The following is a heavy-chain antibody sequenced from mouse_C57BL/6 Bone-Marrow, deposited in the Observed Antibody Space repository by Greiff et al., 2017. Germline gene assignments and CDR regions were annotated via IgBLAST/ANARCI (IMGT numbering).Heavy chain of an antibody. D-gene: IGHD1-1*01. CDR1: GFTFSDYY. Sequence: EVKLQESGGGLVQPGGSLKLSCAASGFTFSDYYMYWVRQTPEKRLEWVAYISNGGGSTYYPDTVKGRFTISRDNAKNTLYLQMRRLKSEDTAMYYCASSDYYGSSYVADWGQGTLVTVSA. J-gene: IGHJ3*01. CDR2: ISNGGGST. CDR3: ASSDYYGSSYVAD. V-gene: IGHV5-12*01.